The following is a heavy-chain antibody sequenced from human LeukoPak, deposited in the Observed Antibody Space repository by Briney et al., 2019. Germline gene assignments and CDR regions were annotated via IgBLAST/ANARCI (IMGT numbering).Heavy chain of an antibody. CDR1: GGSISSYY. J-gene: IGHJ4*02. CDR2: IYYSGST. CDR3: ARGLGIAAAGIL. D-gene: IGHD6-13*01. Sequence: SETLSLTCTVSGGSISSYYWSWIRQPPGKGLEWIGYIYYSGSTNYNPSLKSRVTISVDTSKNQFSLKLSSVTAADTAVYYCARGLGIAAAGILWGQGTLVTVSS. V-gene: IGHV4-59*01.